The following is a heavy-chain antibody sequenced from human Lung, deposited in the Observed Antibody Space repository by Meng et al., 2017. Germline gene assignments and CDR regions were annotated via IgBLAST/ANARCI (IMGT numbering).Heavy chain of an antibody. CDR1: GGSISSSSNY. J-gene: IGHJ4*02. CDR3: ARRVHDGRHYHYFDY. D-gene: IGHD3-16*01. Sequence: QLQLQESGPGLVKPSKTLSLTCTGSGGSISSSSNYWDWIRQPPGKRLEWIGSIYYSGAAYYNPSLKSRVTMSVDTSKNQFSLRLSSVTAADTAVFYCARRVHDGRHYHYFDYWGQGALVTVSS. V-gene: IGHV4-39*01. CDR2: IYYSGAA.